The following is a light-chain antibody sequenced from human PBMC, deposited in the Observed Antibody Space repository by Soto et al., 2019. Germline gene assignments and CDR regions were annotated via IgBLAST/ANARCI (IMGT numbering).Light chain of an antibody. CDR3: SSYSSSGTLYV. V-gene: IGLV2-14*03. Sequence: QSALTQPASVSGSPGQSITMSSTGSSSDVGDYNYVAWYQQHPDKAPKLMIFDVSSRPSGVSNRFSGSKSGSTASLTISGLQAEDEADYFCSSYSSSGTLYVFGTGTKVTVL. CDR2: DVS. J-gene: IGLJ1*01. CDR1: SSDVGDYNY.